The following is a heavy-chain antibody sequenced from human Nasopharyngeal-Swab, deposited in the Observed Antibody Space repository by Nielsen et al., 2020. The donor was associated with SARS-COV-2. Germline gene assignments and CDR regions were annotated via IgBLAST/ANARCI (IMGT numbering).Heavy chain of an antibody. Sequence: GESLKISCAASGFTFSSYWMHWVRQAPGKGLEWLALISNDGSEKFYVDSVKGRFSISRDTSRSTVYLQMNSLRVENTALYYCARADRGGSYFSQYFYYMDVWGTGTTVTVSS. D-gene: IGHD1-26*01. CDR1: GFTFSSYW. J-gene: IGHJ6*03. CDR2: ISNDGSEK. CDR3: ARADRGGSYFSQYFYYMDV. V-gene: IGHV3-30*03.